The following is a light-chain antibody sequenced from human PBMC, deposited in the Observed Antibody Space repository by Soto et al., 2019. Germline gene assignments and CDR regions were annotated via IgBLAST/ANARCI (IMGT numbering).Light chain of an antibody. CDR2: RNN. J-gene: IGLJ1*01. Sequence: QSVLTQSPSASGTPGQRVTISCSGSSSNIGSNYVYWYQQLPGTAPKLLIYRNNQRPSGVPDRLSGSKSGTSASLAISGLRSDDEADYYCAAWDDSLSGLYVFGTGTKLTVL. V-gene: IGLV1-47*01. CDR3: AAWDDSLSGLYV. CDR1: SSNIGSNY.